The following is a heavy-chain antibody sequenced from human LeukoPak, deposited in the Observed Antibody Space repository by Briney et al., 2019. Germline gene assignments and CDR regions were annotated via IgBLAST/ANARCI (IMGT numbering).Heavy chain of an antibody. J-gene: IGHJ6*02. CDR1: GFAFSIYD. CDR3: AKEIPWDYYYGMDV. Sequence: GGSLRLSCAASGFAFSIYDMHWVRQPTGKGLEWVSAIGTTDNTYYIDSVKGRFTISRDNSKNTLYLQMDSLRAEDTAVYYCAKEIPWDYYYGMDVWGQGTTVTVSS. V-gene: IGHV3-13*01. D-gene: IGHD2-2*02. CDR2: IGTTDNT.